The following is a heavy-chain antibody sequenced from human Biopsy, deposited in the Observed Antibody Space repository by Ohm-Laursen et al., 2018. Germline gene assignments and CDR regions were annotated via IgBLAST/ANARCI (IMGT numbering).Heavy chain of an antibody. CDR2: IFNSANT. Sequence: SQTLSLTCTVSGGSISSGGSYWSWIRQRPGKGLEWIGYIFNSANTYYNPSLKNLITISGDTSKNQFSLKLNSVTAADTAVYYCARARIKTSGVLIPETYYFDSWGQGTLVTVSS. J-gene: IGHJ4*02. V-gene: IGHV4-31*01. D-gene: IGHD3-3*01. CDR3: ARARIKTSGVLIPETYYFDS. CDR1: GGSISSGGSY.